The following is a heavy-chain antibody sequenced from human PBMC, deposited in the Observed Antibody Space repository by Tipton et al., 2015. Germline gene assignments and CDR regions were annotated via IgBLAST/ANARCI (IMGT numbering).Heavy chain of an antibody. D-gene: IGHD3-22*01. Sequence: TLSLTCTVSGGSFSGYYWSWIRQSPGEGLEWIGYIYYSGSTNYNPSLRSRVAMSMDKSKNQFSLKLSSVTAADTAVYYCASNYDSSGGYFDYWGQGTLVTVSS. V-gene: IGHV4-59*12. CDR2: IYYSGST. J-gene: IGHJ4*02. CDR3: ASNYDSSGGYFDY. CDR1: GGSFSGYY.